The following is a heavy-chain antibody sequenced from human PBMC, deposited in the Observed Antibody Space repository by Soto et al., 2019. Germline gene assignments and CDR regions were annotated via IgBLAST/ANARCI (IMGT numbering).Heavy chain of an antibody. CDR2: LSDSGGST. V-gene: IGHV3-23*01. D-gene: IGHD6-13*01. CDR1: GFTFNSHA. J-gene: IGHJ4*02. Sequence: EVQLLESGGGLVQPGGSLRLSCTASGFTFNSHAMTWVRQAPGKGLEWVSGLSDSGGSTYYADYVKGRFTISRDNSMNTLYLQMNTLSAEDKAVYYCARVASSWYSGVFDLWGQGTLVTVSS. CDR3: ARVASSWYSGVFDL.